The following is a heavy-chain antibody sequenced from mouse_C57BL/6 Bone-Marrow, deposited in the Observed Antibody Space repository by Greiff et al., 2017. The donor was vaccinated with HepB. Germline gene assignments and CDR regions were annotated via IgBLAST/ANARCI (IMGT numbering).Heavy chain of an antibody. V-gene: IGHV5-12*01. CDR2: ISNGGGST. Sequence: EVMLVESGGGLVQPGGSLKLSCAASGFTFSDYYMYWVRQTPEKRLEWVAYISNGGGSTYYPDTVKGRFTISRDNAKNTLYLQMSRLKSEDTAMYYCARHGSKGIPYWGQGTLVTVSA. CDR3: ARHGSKGIPY. D-gene: IGHD1-1*01. J-gene: IGHJ3*01. CDR1: GFTFSDYY.